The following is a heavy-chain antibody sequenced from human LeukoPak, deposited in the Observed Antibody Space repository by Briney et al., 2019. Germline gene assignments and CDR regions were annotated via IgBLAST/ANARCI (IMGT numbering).Heavy chain of an antibody. Sequence: SEALSLTCAVYIDSFTNYYWNWIRQTPGKGLEWIGEVNDSGGTNINPSLRSRVILSVDTSKNQFSLKLSSVTAADTAVYYCARLRRVGATPFDYWGQGTLVTVSS. V-gene: IGHV4-34*01. CDR2: VNDSGGT. CDR1: IDSFTNYY. D-gene: IGHD1-26*01. J-gene: IGHJ4*02. CDR3: ARLRRVGATPFDY.